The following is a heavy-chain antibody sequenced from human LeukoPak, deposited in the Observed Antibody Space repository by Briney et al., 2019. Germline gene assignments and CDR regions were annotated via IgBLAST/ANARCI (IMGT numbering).Heavy chain of an antibody. CDR2: IHTSGST. V-gene: IGHV4-61*02. Sequence: SETLSLTCTVSGGSISSGSYYWSWLRPPAGKGLEWLGRIHTSGSTNYSPSLKTRVTISIDTFKNQFSLKLSSVTAAETAVYYCARDFTYDYDTSGNDAFDIWGQGTMVTVSS. CDR3: ARDFTYDYDTSGNDAFDI. J-gene: IGHJ3*02. D-gene: IGHD3-22*01. CDR1: GGSISSGSYY.